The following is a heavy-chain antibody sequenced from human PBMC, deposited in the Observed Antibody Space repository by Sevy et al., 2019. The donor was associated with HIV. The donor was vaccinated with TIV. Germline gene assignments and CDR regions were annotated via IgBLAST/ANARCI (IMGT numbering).Heavy chain of an antibody. Sequence: SETLSLTCAVYGGSFSGYYWSWIRQPPGKGLEWIGEINHSGSTNYNPSLKSRVTISVDTSKNQFPLKLSSVTAADTAVYYCARGGTLGGGYYYYGMDVWGQGTTVTVSS. V-gene: IGHV4-34*01. CDR2: INHSGST. CDR1: GGSFSGYY. D-gene: IGHD3-16*01. CDR3: ARGGTLGGGYYYYGMDV. J-gene: IGHJ6*02.